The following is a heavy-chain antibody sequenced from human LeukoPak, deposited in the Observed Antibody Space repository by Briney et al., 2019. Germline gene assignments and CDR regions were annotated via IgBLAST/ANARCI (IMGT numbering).Heavy chain of an antibody. Sequence: SETLSLTCTVSGGSISSGGYYWSWIRQHPGMGLEWIGYIYYSGSTSYNPSLKSRVTISVDTSKNQFSLKLSSVTAADTPVYYCARDRRGSRNYYDSSGYLDYWGQGTLVTVSS. CDR2: IYYSGST. CDR3: ARDRRGSRNYYDSSGYLDY. D-gene: IGHD3-22*01. J-gene: IGHJ4*02. CDR1: GGSISSGGYY. V-gene: IGHV4-31*03.